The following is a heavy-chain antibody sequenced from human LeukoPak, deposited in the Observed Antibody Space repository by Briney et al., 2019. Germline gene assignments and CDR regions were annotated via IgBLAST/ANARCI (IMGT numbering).Heavy chain of an antibody. CDR2: IWYDGSNK. D-gene: IGHD3-22*01. V-gene: IGHV3-33*01. J-gene: IGHJ6*02. CDR3: ARDQHPYYYDSSGYTPGGRDYYYYGMDV. Sequence: GRSLRLSCAASGFTFSSYGMHWVRQAPGKGLEWVAVIWYDGSNKYSADSVKGRFTISRDNSKNTLYLQMNSLRAEDTAVYYCARDQHPYYYDSSGYTPGGRDYYYYGMDVWGQGTTVTVSS. CDR1: GFTFSSYG.